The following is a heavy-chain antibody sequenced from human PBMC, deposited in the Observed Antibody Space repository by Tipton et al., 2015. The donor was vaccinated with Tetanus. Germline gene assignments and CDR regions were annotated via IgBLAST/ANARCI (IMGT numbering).Heavy chain of an antibody. J-gene: IGHJ4*02. CDR1: GGSVNSGSYY. CDR2: IYQSGST. CDR3: ARHQSGYFTPFDY. D-gene: IGHD3-3*01. V-gene: IGHV4-61*01. Sequence: LRLSCTVSGGSVNSGSYYWSWIRQPPGKGLEWIGYIYQSGSTSYSPSLESRVTISLETSKNQFSLRLSSVTAADTGVYYCARHQSGYFTPFDYWGQGNLVTVSS.